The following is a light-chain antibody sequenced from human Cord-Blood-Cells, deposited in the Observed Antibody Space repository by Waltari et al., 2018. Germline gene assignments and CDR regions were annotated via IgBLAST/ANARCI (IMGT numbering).Light chain of an antibody. V-gene: IGKV4-1*01. J-gene: IGKJ1*01. CDR2: WAA. CDR3: QQYYSTPTWT. Sequence: DIVMTQSPDSLAVSLGERATINCKSSQSVLYSSNNKNYLAWYQQKPGQPPKLLIYWAATRGSGVPDRFSGSRSGTDFTLTISSLQAEDVAVYYCQQYYSTPTWTFGQGTKVEIK. CDR1: QSVLYSSNNKNY.